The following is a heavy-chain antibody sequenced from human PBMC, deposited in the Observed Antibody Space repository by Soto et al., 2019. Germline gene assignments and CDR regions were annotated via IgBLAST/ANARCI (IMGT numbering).Heavy chain of an antibody. D-gene: IGHD6-13*01. CDR1: GYTFTSYA. Sequence: QVQLVQSGAEVKKPGASVKVSCKASGYTFTSYAMHWVRQAPGQRLEWMGWINAGNGNTKYSQKFQGRVTITRDTPASTAYMELSSLRSEDTAVYYCASTRGDSSSWYGNYYYYYGMDVWGQGTTVTVSS. V-gene: IGHV1-3*01. J-gene: IGHJ6*02. CDR3: ASTRGDSSSWYGNYYYYYGMDV. CDR2: INAGNGNT.